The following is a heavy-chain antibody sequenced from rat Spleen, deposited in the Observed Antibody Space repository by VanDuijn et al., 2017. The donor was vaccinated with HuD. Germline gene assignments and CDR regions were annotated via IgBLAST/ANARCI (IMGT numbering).Heavy chain of an antibody. CDR3: SRGGATRFDY. CDR2: ITKDGGSL. CDR1: GLSFSNYD. J-gene: IGHJ2*01. Sequence: EVQLVESGGGLVQPGRSMKLSCAASGLSFSNYDMAWVRQTPGKGLDWVASITKDGGSLFYRDSVKGRFTVSRDNEQNILYLQMDSLRSEDTATYYCSRGGATRFDYWGQGVMVTVSS. D-gene: IGHD1-11*01. V-gene: IGHV5-25*01.